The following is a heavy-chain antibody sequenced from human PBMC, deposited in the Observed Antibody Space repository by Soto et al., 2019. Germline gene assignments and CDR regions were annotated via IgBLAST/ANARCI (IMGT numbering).Heavy chain of an antibody. D-gene: IGHD3-22*01. CDR1: GFTFSSCA. J-gene: IGHJ4*02. Sequence: EVQLLESGGGLVQPGGSLRLSCAASGFTFSSCAMGWVRQAPGKGLEWVSGISGNGGRTYYEDSVKGRFTISRDTSKNTLYLQMDSLGAEDTAIYYFAKVVGDGNDYYDFWGQGTLVTVSS. V-gene: IGHV3-23*01. CDR2: ISGNGGRT. CDR3: AKVVGDGNDYYDF.